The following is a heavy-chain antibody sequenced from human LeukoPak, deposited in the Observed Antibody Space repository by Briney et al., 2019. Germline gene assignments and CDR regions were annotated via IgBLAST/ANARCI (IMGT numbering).Heavy chain of an antibody. J-gene: IGHJ4*02. CDR2: IIPIFGTA. CDR3: ARDLGKTWLTSFDY. CDR1: GGTFSSYA. D-gene: IGHD3-22*01. V-gene: IGHV1-69*13. Sequence: ASVKVSCKASGGTFSSYAISWVRQAPGQGLEWMGGIIPIFGTANYAQKFQGRVTITADESTSTAYMELSSLRSEDTAVYYCARDLGKTWLTSFDYWGQGTLVTVSS.